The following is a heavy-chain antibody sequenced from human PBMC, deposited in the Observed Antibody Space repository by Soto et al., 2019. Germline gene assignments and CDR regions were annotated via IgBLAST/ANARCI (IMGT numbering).Heavy chain of an antibody. CDR1: GGSFSGYY. J-gene: IGHJ6*02. CDR2: INHSGST. Sequence: SETLSLTCAVYGGSFSGYYWSWIRQPPGKGLEWIGEINHSGSTNYNPSLKSRVTISVDTSKNQFSLKLSSVTAADTAVYYCARFHGMDVWGQGTTVTVSS. CDR3: ARFHGMDV. V-gene: IGHV4-34*01.